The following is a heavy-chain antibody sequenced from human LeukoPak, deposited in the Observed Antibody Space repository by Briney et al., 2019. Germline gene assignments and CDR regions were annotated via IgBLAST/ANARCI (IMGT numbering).Heavy chain of an antibody. V-gene: IGHV1-2*02. D-gene: IGHD1-26*01. J-gene: IGHJ4*02. CDR3: ARGRYSESPFDY. Sequence: ASVKVSCKCSGYTFTGYYLHWVRQPPGQGLEWVGCSNPNSGGTNYAQKFQGRVTMTRDTSISTAYMELSRLRSDDTAVYYCARGRYSESPFDYWGQGTLVTVSS. CDR1: GYTFTGYY. CDR2: SNPNSGGT.